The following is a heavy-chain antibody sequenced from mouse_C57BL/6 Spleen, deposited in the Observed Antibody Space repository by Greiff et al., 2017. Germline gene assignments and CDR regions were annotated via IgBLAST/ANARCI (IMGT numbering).Heavy chain of an antibody. CDR1: GYTFTSYW. V-gene: IGHV1-64*01. CDR3: ARVETTVYYFDY. CDR2: IHPNSGST. Sequence: QVQLQQPGAELVKPGASVKLSCKASGYTFTSYWMHWVKQRPGQGLEWIGMIHPNSGSTKYNEKFKSKATLTVDKSSSTAYMQLSILTSEDTAVYYCARVETTVYYFDYWGQGTTLTVSS. J-gene: IGHJ2*01. D-gene: IGHD1-1*01.